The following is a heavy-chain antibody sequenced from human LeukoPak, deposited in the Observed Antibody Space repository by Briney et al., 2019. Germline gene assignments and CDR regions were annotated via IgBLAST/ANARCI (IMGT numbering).Heavy chain of an antibody. CDR2: ISSSGSTI. CDR3: ARDRTTVTVFDY. J-gene: IGHJ4*02. Sequence: GGSLRLSCAASGFTFSSYDMNWVRQAPGKGLEWVSYISSSGSTIYYADSVKGRFTISRDNAKNSLYLQMNSLRADDTAVYYCARDRTTVTVFDYWGQGTLVTVSS. CDR1: GFTFSSYD. V-gene: IGHV3-48*03. D-gene: IGHD4-17*01.